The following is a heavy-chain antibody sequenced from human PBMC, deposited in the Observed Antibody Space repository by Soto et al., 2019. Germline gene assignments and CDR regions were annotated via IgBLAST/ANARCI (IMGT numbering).Heavy chain of an antibody. CDR3: ARIAYYYDSSGYYYVDRFNP. Sequence: ASVKVSCKASGYTFTSYGISWVRQAPGQGLEWMGWISAYNGNTNYAQKLQGRVTMTTDTSTSTAYMELRSLRSDDTAVYYCARIAYYYDSSGYYYVDRFNPWAQGTLVTVSS. CDR1: GYTFTSYG. V-gene: IGHV1-18*04. D-gene: IGHD3-22*01. J-gene: IGHJ5*02. CDR2: ISAYNGNT.